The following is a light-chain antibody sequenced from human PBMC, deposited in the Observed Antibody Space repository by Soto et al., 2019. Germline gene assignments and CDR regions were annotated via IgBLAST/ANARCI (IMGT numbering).Light chain of an antibody. V-gene: IGKV3-15*01. J-gene: IGKJ5*01. CDR1: QSVRCG. CDR3: QQYNNWPPT. Sequence: EIGITQSATTLSVSLGDRATLSCRASQSVRCGLAWYQQKPGQAPRLLIYDASTRAPGIPARFRGSGSGTELTLTISSLQSDDFAVYHCQQYNNWPPTFGHGTRLEIK. CDR2: DAS.